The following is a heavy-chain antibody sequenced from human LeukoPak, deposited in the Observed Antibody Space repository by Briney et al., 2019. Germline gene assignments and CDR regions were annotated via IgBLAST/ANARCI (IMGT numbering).Heavy chain of an antibody. D-gene: IGHD2-15*01. Sequence: RTSETLSLTCTVSGDSISSYYWSWIRQPPGKGLEWIGEINHSGSTNYNPSLKSRVTISVDTSKNQFSLKLSSVTAADTAVYYCARPPYCSGGSCYSYWGQGTLVTVSS. CDR1: GDSISSYY. CDR2: INHSGST. J-gene: IGHJ4*02. CDR3: ARPPYCSGGSCYSY. V-gene: IGHV4-34*01.